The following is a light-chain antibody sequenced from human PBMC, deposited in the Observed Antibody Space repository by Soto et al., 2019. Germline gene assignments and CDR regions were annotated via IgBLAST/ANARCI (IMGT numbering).Light chain of an antibody. J-gene: IGKJ1*01. V-gene: IGKV3-20*01. CDR2: GAS. CDR3: QQYGSSRT. CDR1: QSVSSSY. Sequence: EIVLTQSPGTLSLSPGERATLSCRASQSVSSSYLAWYQQKPGQAPRLLIYGASSRATGIPDRFSGSGSGKDFTLTISRLEPEDFAGYYCQQYGSSRTFGQGAKVEIK.